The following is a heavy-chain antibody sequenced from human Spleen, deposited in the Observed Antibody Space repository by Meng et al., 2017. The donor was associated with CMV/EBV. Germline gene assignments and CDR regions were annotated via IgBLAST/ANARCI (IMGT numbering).Heavy chain of an antibody. CDR1: GYTFTGYY. CDR3: ARLPDYGDYFNWYFDL. CDR2: INPNSGGT. V-gene: IGHV1-2*02. Sequence: ASVKVSCKASGYTFTGYYMHWMRQAPGQGLEWMGWINPNSGGTNYAQKFQGRVTMTRDTSISTAYMELSRLRSDDTAVYYCARLPDYGDYFNWYFDLWGRGTLVTAPQ. D-gene: IGHD4-17*01. J-gene: IGHJ2*01.